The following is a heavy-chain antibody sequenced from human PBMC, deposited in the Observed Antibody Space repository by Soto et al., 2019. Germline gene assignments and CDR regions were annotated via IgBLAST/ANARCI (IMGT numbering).Heavy chain of an antibody. V-gene: IGHV3-30*03. J-gene: IGHJ3*02. CDR2: ISYDGSNK. CDR3: ATVYYDILTGYGDAFDI. Sequence: QVQLVESGGGVVQPGRSLRLSCAASGFTFSSYGMHWVRQAPGKGLEWVAVISYDGSNKYYADSVKGRFTISRDNSKNTLYLQMNSLRAEDTAVYYCATVYYDILTGYGDAFDIWGQGTMVTVSS. CDR1: GFTFSSYG. D-gene: IGHD3-9*01.